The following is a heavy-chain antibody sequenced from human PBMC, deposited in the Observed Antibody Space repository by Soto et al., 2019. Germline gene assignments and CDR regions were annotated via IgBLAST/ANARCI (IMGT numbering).Heavy chain of an antibody. CDR2: ISSSSYI. D-gene: IGHD6-19*01. Sequence: XGSLSLTCGASGFTFSSYSKNWVRQAPGKGLEWVSSISSSSYIYYADSVKGRFTISRDNAKNSLYLQMNSLRAEETAVYYCASSLAGPRIDSSGQGTLVTVPQ. V-gene: IGHV3-21*01. CDR1: GFTFSSYS. J-gene: IGHJ4*02. CDR3: ASSLAGPRIDS.